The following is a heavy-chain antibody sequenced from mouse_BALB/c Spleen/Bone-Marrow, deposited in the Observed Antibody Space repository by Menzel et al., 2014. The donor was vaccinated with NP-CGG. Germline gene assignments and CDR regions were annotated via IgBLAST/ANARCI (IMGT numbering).Heavy chain of an antibody. CDR1: GYTFTSYV. J-gene: IGHJ2*01. CDR2: INPYNDGT. D-gene: IGHD6-1*01. V-gene: IGHV1-14*01. CDR3: AKGLAPDY. Sequence: EVKVVEPGPELVKPGASVKMSCKASGYTFTSYVMHWVKQKPGQGLEWIGYINPYNDGTKYNEKFKGKATQTSDKSSSTAYMELSGLTSEDSAVYYCAKGLAPDYWGQGTTLTVSS.